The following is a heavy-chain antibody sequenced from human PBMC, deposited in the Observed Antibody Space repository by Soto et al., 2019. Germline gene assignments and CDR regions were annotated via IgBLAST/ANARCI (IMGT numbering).Heavy chain of an antibody. CDR1: GYSVAIVGYY. Sequence: SATRSLTSTVSGYSVAIVGYYWRWIGQAPGKGLEWIGYIYYSGSADYNPSLGSRVTISIDTSKNQFSLKLTSVTAADTAVYYCARGVGFGYYYYHMDLWGQGTTVTVS. CDR3: ARGVGFGYYYYHMDL. V-gene: IGHV4-61*08. CDR2: IYYSGSA. D-gene: IGHD3-10*01. J-gene: IGHJ6*02.